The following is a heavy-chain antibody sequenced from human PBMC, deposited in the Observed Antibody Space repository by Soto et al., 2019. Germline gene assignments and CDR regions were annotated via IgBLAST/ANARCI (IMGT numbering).Heavy chain of an antibody. V-gene: IGHV3-74*01. Sequence: EVQLVESGGGLVQPGGSLRLSCAAYGFTFSSYWMHWVRQAPGKGLVWVSRINSDGSSTSYADSVKGLFTISRDNAKNTLYLQMNSLRAEDTAVYYCVRTSLVVAAATREDYWGQGTLVTVSS. CDR2: INSDGSST. D-gene: IGHD2-15*01. CDR1: GFTFSSYW. CDR3: VRTSLVVAAATREDY. J-gene: IGHJ4*02.